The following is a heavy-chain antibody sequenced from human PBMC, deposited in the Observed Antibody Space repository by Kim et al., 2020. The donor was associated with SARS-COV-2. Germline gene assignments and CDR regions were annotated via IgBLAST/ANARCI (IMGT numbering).Heavy chain of an antibody. CDR1: GFTFSDHY. D-gene: IGHD3-16*01. J-gene: IGHJ6*03. CDR3: ARVASWGVYYYYYYMDV. CDR2: TRNKANSYTT. Sequence: GGSLRLSCAASGFTFSDHYMDWVRQAPGKGLEWVGRTRNKANSYTTEYAASVKGRFTISRDDSKNSLYLQMNSLKSEDTAVYYCARVASWGVYYYYYYMDVWGKGTTVTVSS. V-gene: IGHV3-72*01.